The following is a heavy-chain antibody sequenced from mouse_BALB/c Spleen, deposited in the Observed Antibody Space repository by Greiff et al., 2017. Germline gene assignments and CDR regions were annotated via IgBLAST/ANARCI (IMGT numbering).Heavy chain of an antibody. CDR3: ARLKEYYFDY. V-gene: IGHV5-6*01. D-gene: IGHD1-3*01. J-gene: IGHJ2*01. CDR2: ISSGGSYT. Sequence: EVKVVESGGDLVKPGGSLKLSCAASGFTFSSYGMSWVRQTPDKRLEWVATISSGGSYTYYPDSVKGRFTISRDNAKNTLYLQMSSLKSEDTAMYYCARLKEYYFDYWGQGTTLTVSS. CDR1: GFTFSSYG.